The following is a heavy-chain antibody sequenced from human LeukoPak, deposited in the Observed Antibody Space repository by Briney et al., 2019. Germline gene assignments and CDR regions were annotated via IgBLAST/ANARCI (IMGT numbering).Heavy chain of an antibody. D-gene: IGHD3-3*01. J-gene: IGHJ4*02. CDR3: AKDLQVVYDFWSGYFGSLFDY. Sequence: GGSLRLSCAASGFTFSSYGMHWVRQAPGKGLEWVAVISYDRSNKYYADSVKGRFTISRDNSKNTLYLQMNSLRAEDTAVYYCAKDLQVVYDFWSGYFGSLFDYWGQGTLVTVSS. CDR1: GFTFSSYG. V-gene: IGHV3-30*18. CDR2: ISYDRSNK.